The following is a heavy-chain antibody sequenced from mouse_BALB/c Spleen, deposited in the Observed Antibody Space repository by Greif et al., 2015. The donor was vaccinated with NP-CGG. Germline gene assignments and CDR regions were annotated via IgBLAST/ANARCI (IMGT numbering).Heavy chain of an antibody. D-gene: IGHD1-1*01. CDR3: ARHEDYGYAMDY. V-gene: IGHV5-9-3*01. Sequence: EVKLMESGGGLVKPGGSLKLSCAASGFTFSSYAMSWVRQTPEKRLEWVATISSGGSYTYYPDSVKGRFTISRDNAKNTLYLQMSSLRSEDTAMYYCARHEDYGYAMDYWGQGTSVTVSS. J-gene: IGHJ4*01. CDR2: ISSGGSYT. CDR1: GFTFSSYA.